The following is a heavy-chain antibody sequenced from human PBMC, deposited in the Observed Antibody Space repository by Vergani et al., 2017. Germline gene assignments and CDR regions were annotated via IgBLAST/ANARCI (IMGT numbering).Heavy chain of an antibody. Sequence: QVQLQESGPGLVKPSETLSLICNVSGYSISSGYYWGWIRQPPGKGLEWIGTIYHSGSTYYNPSLESRVTISVDTSKNQFSLKLNSVTAADTAVYYCARSGYYYDSSGSDWGQGTLVTVSS. J-gene: IGHJ4*02. V-gene: IGHV4-38-2*02. CDR2: IYHSGST. D-gene: IGHD3-22*01. CDR1: GYSISSGYY. CDR3: ARSGYYYDSSGSD.